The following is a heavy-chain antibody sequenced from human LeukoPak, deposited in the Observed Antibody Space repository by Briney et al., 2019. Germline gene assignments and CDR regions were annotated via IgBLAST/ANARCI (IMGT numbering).Heavy chain of an antibody. Sequence: SETLSLTCTVSGGSISSYYWSWIRQPPGKGLEWIGYIFHSGSTNYNPSLKSRVTMSVDTSKNQFSLKLSSVTAADTAVYYCAREASGGWHIDYWGQGTLVTVSS. D-gene: IGHD6-19*01. CDR1: GGSISSYY. CDR3: AREASGGWHIDY. J-gene: IGHJ4*02. CDR2: IFHSGST. V-gene: IGHV4-59*01.